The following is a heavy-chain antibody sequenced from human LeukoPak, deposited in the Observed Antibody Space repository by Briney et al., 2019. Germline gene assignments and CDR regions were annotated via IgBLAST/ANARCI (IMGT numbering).Heavy chain of an antibody. Sequence: ASVKVSCKASGYTFTSYDIDWVRQATGQGLECMGWMNPNSGNTGYAQKFQGRVTMTRTTSISTAYMELSSLRSEDTAVYYCARFRRGSSTRRYYDYVWGSSTRLYCDYWGQGTLVTVSS. J-gene: IGHJ4*02. CDR1: GYTFTSYD. D-gene: IGHD3-16*01. CDR3: ARFRRGSSTRRYYDYVWGSSTRLYCDY. V-gene: IGHV1-8*01. CDR2: MNPNSGNT.